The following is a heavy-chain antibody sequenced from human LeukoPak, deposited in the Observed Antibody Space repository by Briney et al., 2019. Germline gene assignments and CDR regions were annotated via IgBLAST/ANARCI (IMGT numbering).Heavy chain of an antibody. D-gene: IGHD5-18*01. V-gene: IGHV4-39*07. CDR2: AFYSGST. CDR3: ARDEGGYSYVKINYFDY. J-gene: IGHJ4*02. CDR1: GDSISSSSYY. Sequence: SETLSLTCTVSGDSISSSSYYWEWVRQPPGKGLEWIGSAFYSGSTYYNPSLKSRVTISVDTSKNQFSLKLSSVTAADTAVYYCARDEGGYSYVKINYFDYWGQGTLVTVSS.